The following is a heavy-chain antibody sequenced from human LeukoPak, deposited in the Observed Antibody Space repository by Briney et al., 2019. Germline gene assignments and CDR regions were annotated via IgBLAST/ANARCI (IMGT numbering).Heavy chain of an antibody. D-gene: IGHD1-26*01. V-gene: IGHV4-61*02. Sequence: PSETLSLTCTVSGGSISSGSYSSNWIRQPAGKGLEWIGRIYTSGSTNYNPSLKSRLTISVDTSKNQFSLKLSSVTAADTAVYYCARAEWELDDAFDIWGQGTMVTVSS. CDR3: ARAEWELDDAFDI. J-gene: IGHJ3*02. CDR2: IYTSGST. CDR1: GGSISSGSYS.